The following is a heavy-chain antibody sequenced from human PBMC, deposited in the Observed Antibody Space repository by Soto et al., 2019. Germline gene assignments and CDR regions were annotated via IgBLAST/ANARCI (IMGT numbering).Heavy chain of an antibody. CDR3: ARHGNYDFWSGYYTLYYYYYGMDV. CDR2: IYYSGST. D-gene: IGHD3-3*01. Sequence: TSEMLCLRSTVSGGSIGSISYCWGWIRQPPGKGLEWIGSIYYSGSTYYNPSLKSRVTISVDTSKNQFSLKLSSVTAADTAVYYCARHGNYDFWSGYYTLYYYYYGMDVWGQGTTVTVSS. V-gene: IGHV4-39*01. J-gene: IGHJ6*02. CDR1: GGSIGSISYC.